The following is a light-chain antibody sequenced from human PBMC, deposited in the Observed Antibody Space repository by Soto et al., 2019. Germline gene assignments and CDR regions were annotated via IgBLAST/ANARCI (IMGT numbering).Light chain of an antibody. V-gene: IGLV2-14*02. CDR1: SSNIGSYNL. J-gene: IGLJ1*01. CDR2: EGS. Sequence: QSALTQPASVSGSLGQSITISCIGTSSNIGSYNLVSWYQHQPGKAPKIMIFEGSKRPSGVPHRFSGSKSGNAASLTISGLQAEDEADYYCSSFTTSHTYVFGTGTKLTVL. CDR3: SSFTTSHTYV.